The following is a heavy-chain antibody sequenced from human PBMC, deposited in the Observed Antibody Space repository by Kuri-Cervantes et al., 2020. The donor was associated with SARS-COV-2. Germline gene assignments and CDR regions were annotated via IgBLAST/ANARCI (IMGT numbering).Heavy chain of an antibody. CDR1: GYSLTNYYGYY. Sequence: ASVKVSYKASGYSLTNYYGYYMHWVRQAPGQGLEWMGWINPNSGDTNYAEMFQGRVAMTRDTSISTAYMELRSLRSDDTAVYYCARDIGGFDYWGQGTLVTVSS. J-gene: IGHJ4*02. CDR2: INPNSGDT. D-gene: IGHD3-10*01. V-gene: IGHV1-2*02. CDR3: ARDIGGFDY.